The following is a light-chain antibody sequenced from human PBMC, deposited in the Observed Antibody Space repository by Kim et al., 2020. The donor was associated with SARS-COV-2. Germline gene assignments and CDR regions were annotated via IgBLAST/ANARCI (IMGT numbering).Light chain of an antibody. CDR1: SRDIGAYNY. J-gene: IGLJ2*01. CDR2: DVT. V-gene: IGLV2-11*03. CDR3: CSFAGYYTLI. Sequence: GQSVTISCTGTSRDIGAYNYISCYQEHPGKAPKLMIYDVTKRPSGVPDRFSGSKSGNTASLTISGLQAEDEADYYCCSFAGYYTLIFGGGTQLTVL.